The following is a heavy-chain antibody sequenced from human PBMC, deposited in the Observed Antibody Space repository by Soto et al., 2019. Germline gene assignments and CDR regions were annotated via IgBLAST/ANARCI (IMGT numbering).Heavy chain of an antibody. CDR2: IYHSGST. CDR1: GGSISSSNW. CDR3: ARDTFGWNGDYAITYGMDV. V-gene: IGHV4-4*02. Sequence: QVQLQESGPGLVKPSGTLSLTCAVSGGSISSSNWWSWVRQPPGKGLEWIGEIYHSGSTNYNPSLKSRVTISVDKSKNQFSLKLSSVTATDTAVYYCARDTFGWNGDYAITYGMDVWGQGTTVTVSS. D-gene: IGHD4-17*01. J-gene: IGHJ6*02.